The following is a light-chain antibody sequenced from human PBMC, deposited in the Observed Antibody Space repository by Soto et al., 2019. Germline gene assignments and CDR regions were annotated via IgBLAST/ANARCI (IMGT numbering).Light chain of an antibody. J-gene: IGLJ2*01. CDR2: EVS. CDR3: SSYTSGSTVI. CDR1: SSDVGGYNF. V-gene: IGLV2-14*01. Sequence: QSALTQPASVSGSPGQSITISCTGTSSDVGGYNFVSWYQQHPGKAPKLIIYEVSNQPSGVSNRFSGSKSGNTASLTISGLQAEDEADYCCSSYTSGSTVIFGGGTKLTVL.